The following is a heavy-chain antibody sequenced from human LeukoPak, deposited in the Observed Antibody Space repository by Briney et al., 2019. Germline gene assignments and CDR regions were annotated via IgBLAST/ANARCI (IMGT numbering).Heavy chain of an antibody. CDR3: ARDSVVTDFDY. Sequence: SETLSLTCTVSGGSISNSSYYWGWIRQPPGKGLEWIGSIYYSGSTYYNPSLKSRVTISVDTSKNQFSLKLSSVTAADTAVYYCARDSVVTDFDYWGQGTLVTVSS. V-gene: IGHV4-39*07. CDR1: GGSISNSSYY. D-gene: IGHD4-23*01. J-gene: IGHJ4*02. CDR2: IYYSGST.